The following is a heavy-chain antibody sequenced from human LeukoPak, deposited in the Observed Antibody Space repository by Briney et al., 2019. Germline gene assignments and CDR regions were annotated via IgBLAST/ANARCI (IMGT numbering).Heavy chain of an antibody. J-gene: IGHJ3*02. Sequence: GGSLRLSCAASGFAFSRYAMTWVRQAPGKGLEWVSAISGSGGSTYYADSVKGRFTISRDNSKNTLYLQMNSLRAEDTAVYYCAKDHSRPWDAFDIWGQGTMVTVSS. CDR2: ISGSGGST. CDR3: AKDHSRPWDAFDI. CDR1: GFAFSRYA. V-gene: IGHV3-23*01. D-gene: IGHD6-13*01.